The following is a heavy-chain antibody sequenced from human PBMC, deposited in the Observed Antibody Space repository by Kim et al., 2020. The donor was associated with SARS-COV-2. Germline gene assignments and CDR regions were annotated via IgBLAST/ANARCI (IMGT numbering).Heavy chain of an antibody. Sequence: ASVKVSCKASGYTFSRSAMHWVRQAPGQRLEWMGWINATQGTTKYLQNFQGRVTITRDTSASTAYMELSDLRSEDTAVYYCAKDYFFNSASGSDDYWGQGTLVTVSS. CDR1: GYTFSRSA. CDR3: AKDYFFNSASGSDDY. V-gene: IGHV1-3*01. CDR2: INATQGTT. D-gene: IGHD3-10*01. J-gene: IGHJ4*02.